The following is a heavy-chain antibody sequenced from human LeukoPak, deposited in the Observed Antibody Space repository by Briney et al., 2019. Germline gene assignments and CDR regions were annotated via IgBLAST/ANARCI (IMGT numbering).Heavy chain of an antibody. V-gene: IGHV3-7*01. CDR1: GFTFSNFW. Sequence: PGGSLRLSCAASGFTFSNFWVSWLRQAPGKGLEWVANINQDGGEKYSVDSVKGRFTVSRDNAKNSLFLQMNSLRAEDTAVYYCAREVVVAAKINWFDLWGQGTLVTVSS. CDR2: INQDGGEK. CDR3: AREVVVAAKINWFDL. J-gene: IGHJ5*02. D-gene: IGHD2-15*01.